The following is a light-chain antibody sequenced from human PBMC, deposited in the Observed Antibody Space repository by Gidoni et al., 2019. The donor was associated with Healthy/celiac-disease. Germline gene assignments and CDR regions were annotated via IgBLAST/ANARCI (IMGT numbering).Light chain of an antibody. CDR3: QQSYSTPLFT. CDR1: KSISSY. Sequence: DIQMTPSPTSLSAAVGDRVTITCRASKSISSYLNWYQQKPGNAPKLLSYAASSLQSGVPSRFSGSGSGTDFTLTISSLQPEDFATYYCQQSYSTPLFTFGPGTKVDIK. J-gene: IGKJ3*01. CDR2: AAS. V-gene: IGKV1-39*01.